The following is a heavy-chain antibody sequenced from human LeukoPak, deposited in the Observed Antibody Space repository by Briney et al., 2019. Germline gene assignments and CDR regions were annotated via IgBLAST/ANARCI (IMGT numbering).Heavy chain of an antibody. V-gene: IGHV1-2*02. CDR1: GYTFTGYY. D-gene: IGHD1-26*01. J-gene: IGHJ3*02. Sequence: ASVKVSCKASGYTFTGYYMHCVRQAPGQGLEWMGWINPNSGGTNYAQKFQSRVTMTRDTSISTAYMELSRLRSDDTAVYYCARTIVGALSGAFDIWGQGTMVTVSS. CDR2: INPNSGGT. CDR3: ARTIVGALSGAFDI.